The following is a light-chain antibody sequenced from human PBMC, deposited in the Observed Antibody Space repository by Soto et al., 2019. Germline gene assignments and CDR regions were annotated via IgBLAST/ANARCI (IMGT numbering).Light chain of an antibody. CDR2: DAS. CDR1: QRVGSSY. CDR3: QLYGASPYSA. J-gene: IGKJ3*01. Sequence: EIVLTQSPGTLSLSPGERATLSCRTSQRVGSSYLAWYQQNPGQATRLLIYDASSRSTSIPDRFSGSGSGTDLTITMTRLEPEDVAMYYCQLYGASPYSAFGPGTKVDI. V-gene: IGKV3-20*01.